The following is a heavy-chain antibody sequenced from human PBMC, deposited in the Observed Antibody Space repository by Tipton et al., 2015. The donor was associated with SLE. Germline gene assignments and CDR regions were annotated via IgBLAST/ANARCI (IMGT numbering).Heavy chain of an antibody. CDR1: GASINNNDYL. J-gene: IGHJ4*02. CDR2: IYDTGSS. V-gene: IGHV4-31*03. CDR3: ARCDYSQWDGL. D-gene: IGHD4-11*01. Sequence: TLSLTCTVSGASINNNDYLWTWVRQHPGKGLEWIGYIYDTGSSSYNPSLRSRLTMSVDTSKNQFSLRLSSVTAADTAVYYCARCDYSQWDGLWGQGTLVTVSS.